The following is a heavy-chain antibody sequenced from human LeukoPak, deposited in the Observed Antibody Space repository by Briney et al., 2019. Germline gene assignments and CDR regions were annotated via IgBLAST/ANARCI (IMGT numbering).Heavy chain of an antibody. J-gene: IGHJ3*02. V-gene: IGHV1-69*13. Sequence: SVKVSCKASGGTFSSYAISWVRQAPGQGLEWMGGIIPIFATANFAQKFQGRVTITADEPTSTAYMELSSLRSEDTAVYYCASPNSGYSYGDDAFDIWGQGTMVTVSS. CDR3: ASPNSGYSYGDDAFDI. CDR1: GGTFSSYA. D-gene: IGHD5-18*01. CDR2: IIPIFATA.